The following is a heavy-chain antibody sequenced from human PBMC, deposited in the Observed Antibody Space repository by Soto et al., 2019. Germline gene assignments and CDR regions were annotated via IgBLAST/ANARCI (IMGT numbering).Heavy chain of an antibody. CDR3: ATDRYCTSTSCYDFDY. D-gene: IGHD2-2*01. J-gene: IGHJ4*02. V-gene: IGHV1-24*01. CDR2: FDPEDGET. CDR1: GYTLTELS. Sequence: ASVKVSCKVSGYTLTELSMHWVRQAPGKGLEWMGGFDPEDGETIYAQKFQGRVTMTEDTSTDTAYMELSSLRSEDTAVYYCATDRYCTSTSCYDFDYWRQATLVTVSS.